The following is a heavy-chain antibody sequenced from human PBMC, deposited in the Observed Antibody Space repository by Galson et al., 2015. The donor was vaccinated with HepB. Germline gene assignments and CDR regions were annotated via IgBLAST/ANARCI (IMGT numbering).Heavy chain of an antibody. CDR1: GYTFTSYG. CDR2: ISAYNGNT. J-gene: IGHJ4*02. D-gene: IGHD2-8*01. Sequence: SVKVSCKASGYTFTSYGISWVRQAPGQGLEWMGWISAYNGNTNYAQKLQGRVTMTTDTSTSTAYMELRSLRSDDTAVYYCAREIPSFIVLMGYYFDYWGQGTLVTVSS. V-gene: IGHV1-18*01. CDR3: AREIPSFIVLMGYYFDY.